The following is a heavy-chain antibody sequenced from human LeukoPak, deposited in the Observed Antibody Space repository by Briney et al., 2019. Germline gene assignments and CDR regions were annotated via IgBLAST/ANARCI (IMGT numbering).Heavy chain of an antibody. CDR1: ASSFSQSW. Sequence: PGGSLRLSCAVSASSFSQSWMTWVRQAPGKGLEWVGRIKRINDGGTTEYAEPVKGRFTISRDDSVKTLYLQMNNLKIEDTAVYYCATERCWVLEHWGQGTLVSVPS. CDR3: ATERCWVLEH. CDR2: IKRINDGGTT. D-gene: IGHD2-8*01. J-gene: IGHJ4*02. V-gene: IGHV3-15*01.